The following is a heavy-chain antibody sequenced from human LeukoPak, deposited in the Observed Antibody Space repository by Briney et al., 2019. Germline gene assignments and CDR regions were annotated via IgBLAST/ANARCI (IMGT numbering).Heavy chain of an antibody. CDR2: IYSGGST. CDR3: ARGVDSSLTNWFDP. Sequence: GGSLRLSCAASGFTFSSYWMSWVRQAPGKGLEWVSVIYSGGSTYYADSAKGRFTISRDNSKNTQYLQMNSLRAEDTAVYYCARGVDSSLTNWFDPWGQGTLVTVSS. D-gene: IGHD3-22*01. CDR1: GFTFSSYW. V-gene: IGHV3-66*01. J-gene: IGHJ5*02.